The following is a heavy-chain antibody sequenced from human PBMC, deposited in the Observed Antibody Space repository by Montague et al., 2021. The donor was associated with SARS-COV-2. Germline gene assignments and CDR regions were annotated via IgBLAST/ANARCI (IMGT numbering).Heavy chain of an antibody. CDR2: ISSSGSTI. J-gene: IGHJ4*02. CDR1: GFTFSSYE. D-gene: IGHD3-3*01. V-gene: IGHV3-48*03. CDR3: ARAEMYYDFWSGYPWTFYYFDY. Sequence: SLRLSCAASGFTFSSYEMNWVRQAPGKGLEWVSYISSSGSTIYYADSVKGQFTISRDNAKNSLYLQMNSLRAEDTAVYYCARAEMYYDFWSGYPWTFYYFDYWGQGTLVTVSS.